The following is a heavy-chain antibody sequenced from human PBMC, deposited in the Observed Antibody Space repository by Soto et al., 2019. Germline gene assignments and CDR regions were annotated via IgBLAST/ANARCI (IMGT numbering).Heavy chain of an antibody. D-gene: IGHD1-26*01. CDR3: AKRGSGSQFDY. Sequence: EVQLLESGGGLVQPGGSLRLSCAASGFTFSSYAMSWVRQAPGKGLEWVSVISGSGGSTYYADSVKGRFTISRDNSKNPMYLQMNSLRAEDTGVYYCAKRGSGSQFDYWGQGTLVTVSS. J-gene: IGHJ4*02. CDR2: ISGSGGST. CDR1: GFTFSSYA. V-gene: IGHV3-23*01.